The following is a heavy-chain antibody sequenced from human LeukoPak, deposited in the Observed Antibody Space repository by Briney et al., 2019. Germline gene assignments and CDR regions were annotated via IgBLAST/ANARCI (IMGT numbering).Heavy chain of an antibody. J-gene: IGHJ4*02. CDR3: ARGYCSGGSCYWGALGYYFDY. D-gene: IGHD2-15*01. V-gene: IGHV1-18*01. CDR2: ISAYNGNT. CDR1: GYTFTSYG. Sequence: ASVKVSCKASGYTFTSYGISWVRQAPGQGLEWIGWISAYNGNTNYAQKLQGRVTMTTDTSTSTAYMELRSLRSDDTAVYYCARGYCSGGSCYWGALGYYFDYWGQGTLVTVSS.